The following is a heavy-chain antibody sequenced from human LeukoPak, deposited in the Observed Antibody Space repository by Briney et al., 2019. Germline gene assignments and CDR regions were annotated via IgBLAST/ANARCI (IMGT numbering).Heavy chain of an antibody. Sequence: RPGGSLRLSCAASGFTFSNAWMSWVRQAPVKELEWVSAISGSGGSTYYADSVKGRFTISRDNSKNTLYLQMNSLRAEDTAVYYCAKDISSGWYEGWGQGTLVTVSS. CDR3: AKDISSGWYEG. J-gene: IGHJ4*02. CDR1: GFTFSNAW. CDR2: ISGSGGST. D-gene: IGHD6-19*01. V-gene: IGHV3-23*01.